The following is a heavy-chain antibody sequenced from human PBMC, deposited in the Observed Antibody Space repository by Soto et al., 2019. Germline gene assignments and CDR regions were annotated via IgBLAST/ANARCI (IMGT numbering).Heavy chain of an antibody. D-gene: IGHD2-2*01. J-gene: IGHJ4*02. CDR3: ARGDYCSSTSCYAGSDFDY. V-gene: IGHV1-69*02. CDR2: IIPILGIA. CDR1: GGTFSSYT. Sequence: QVQLVQSGAEVKKPGSSVKVSCKASGGTFSSYTISWVRQAPGQGLEWMGRIIPILGIANYARKFQGRVTLTADKSTGTAYMELSSLRSEDTAVYYCARGDYCSSTSCYAGSDFDYWGQGTLVTVSS.